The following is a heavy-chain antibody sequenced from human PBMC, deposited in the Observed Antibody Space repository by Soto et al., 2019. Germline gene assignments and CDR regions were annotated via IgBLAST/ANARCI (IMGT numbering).Heavy chain of an antibody. CDR3: ARGDWFHP. CDR2: IYYTGTT. J-gene: IGHJ5*02. CDR1: GGSISAGDYY. Sequence: QVQLQESGPGLVKPSQTLSLTCTVSGGSISAGDYYWNWIRQPPGKGLEWIGYIYYTGTTKYSPSLKSRATLSVDTSKNRFSLNLTSVTAADTAVYYCARGDWFHPWGPGTLVTVSS. V-gene: IGHV4-30-4*01.